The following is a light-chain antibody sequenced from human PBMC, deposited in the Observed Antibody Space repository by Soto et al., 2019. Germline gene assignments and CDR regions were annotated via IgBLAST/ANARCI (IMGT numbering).Light chain of an antibody. Sequence: DIVLTQSPATLSLSPGERATLSCRASQSVSSYLDWFQQKPGQATRLLIYDASKRATGIPGRFGGSGSVTHFTLTISSLESEEFAVYYCQHYGSTLGQGTKVDIK. V-gene: IGKV3-11*01. J-gene: IGKJ1*01. CDR1: QSVSSY. CDR3: QHYGST. CDR2: DAS.